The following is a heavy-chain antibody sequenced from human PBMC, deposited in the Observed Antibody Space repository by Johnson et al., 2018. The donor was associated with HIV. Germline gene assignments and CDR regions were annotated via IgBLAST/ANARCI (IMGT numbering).Heavy chain of an antibody. D-gene: IGHD1-7*01. Sequence: QVQLVESGGGVVQPGKSLRLSCAASGFTFSSYAIHWVRQAPDKGLAWVAILSYAGTNKYSADSLKDRFPISRDNSKNTLYLQMNSLRPEDTAVYYCARDNREWQTGTKGDAFDIWGQGTMVTVSS. CDR3: ARDNREWQTGTKGDAFDI. CDR2: LSYAGTNK. J-gene: IGHJ3*02. V-gene: IGHV3-30-3*01. CDR1: GFTFSSYA.